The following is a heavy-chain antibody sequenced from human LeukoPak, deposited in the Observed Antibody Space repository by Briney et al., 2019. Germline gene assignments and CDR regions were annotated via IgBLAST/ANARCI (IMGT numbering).Heavy chain of an antibody. Sequence: ASVKVSCKASGYTFTSYYMHWVRQAPGQGLEWMGIIYPSGGSATYAQKFQGRVTMTGDTSTSTVNMELSSLRSEDTAVYYCARRTDGYNYADYWGQGTLVTVSS. CDR2: IYPSGGSA. CDR3: ARRTDGYNYADY. V-gene: IGHV1-46*03. J-gene: IGHJ4*02. D-gene: IGHD5-24*01. CDR1: GYTFTSYY.